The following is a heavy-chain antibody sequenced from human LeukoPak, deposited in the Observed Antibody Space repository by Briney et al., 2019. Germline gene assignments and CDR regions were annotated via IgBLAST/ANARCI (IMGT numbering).Heavy chain of an antibody. CDR3: ARGRGIAVAGTNFDY. CDR1: GFTFSSYG. D-gene: IGHD6-19*01. J-gene: IGHJ4*02. V-gene: IGHV3-33*01. CDR2: IWYDGSNK. Sequence: PGRSLRLSCAASGFTFSSYGMHWVRQAPGKGLEWVAVIWYDGSNKYYADSVKGRFTISRDNSKNTLYLQMNSLRAEDTAVYYCARGRGIAVAGTNFDYWGQGTLVTVSS.